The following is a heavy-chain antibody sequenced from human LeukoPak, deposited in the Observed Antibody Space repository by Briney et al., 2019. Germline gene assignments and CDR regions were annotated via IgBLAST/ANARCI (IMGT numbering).Heavy chain of an antibody. CDR3: ARYGYSSGWHPFDY. D-gene: IGHD6-19*01. J-gene: IGHJ4*02. Sequence: GGSLRLSCAASEFTVSSNYMSWVRQAPGKGLEWVSIIYSGGSTYYADSVKGRFTISRDNAKNSLYLQMNSLRDEDTAVYYCARYGYSSGWHPFDYWGQGTLVTVSS. V-gene: IGHV3-66*01. CDR2: IYSGGST. CDR1: EFTVSSNY.